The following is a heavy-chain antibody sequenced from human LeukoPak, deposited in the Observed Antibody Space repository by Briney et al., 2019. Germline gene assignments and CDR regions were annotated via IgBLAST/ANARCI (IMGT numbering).Heavy chain of an antibody. CDR1: GFTLSSYA. D-gene: IGHD3-10*01. CDR2: ISYDGSNK. CDR3: ARDANYYGSGIHYYYYGMDV. J-gene: IGHJ6*02. Sequence: GSSLRLSCAASGFTLSSYAMHWVRQAPGKGLEWVAVISYDGSNKYYAHSVQGRFTISRDNSKNTLYLQMNSLRAEDTAVYYCARDANYYGSGIHYYYYGMDVWGQGTTVTVSS. V-gene: IGHV3-30-3*01.